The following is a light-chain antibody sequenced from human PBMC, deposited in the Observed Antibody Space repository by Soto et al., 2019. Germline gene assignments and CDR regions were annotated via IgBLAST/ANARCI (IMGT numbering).Light chain of an antibody. V-gene: IGKV3-20*01. CDR2: ATS. Sequence: ELVLTQSPGTLSLSPGARAPLSCRARQSVDSTYLAWYQQKPDQSPRLLIXATSTSAAGIPDRFSGSGSGTDFTLTISRLEPDEVAGYYCQQYDTSPPMYTFGQGTKVDIK. CDR1: QSVDSTY. J-gene: IGKJ2*01. CDR3: QQYDTSPPMYT.